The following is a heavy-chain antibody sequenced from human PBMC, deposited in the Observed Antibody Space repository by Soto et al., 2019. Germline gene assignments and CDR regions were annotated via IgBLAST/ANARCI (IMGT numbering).Heavy chain of an antibody. CDR2: ISGSGGST. V-gene: IGHV3-23*01. CDR3: AKENDYGVVFDY. D-gene: IGHD4-17*01. J-gene: IGHJ4*02. CDR1: GFTFSSYA. Sequence: EVQLLESGGGLVQPGGSLRLSCEASGFTFSSYAMSWVRQAPGKGLEWVSAISGSGGSTYYADSVKGRFTISRDNSKNTVYLQMNSLRAEDTAVYYCAKENDYGVVFDYWGQGTLVTVSS.